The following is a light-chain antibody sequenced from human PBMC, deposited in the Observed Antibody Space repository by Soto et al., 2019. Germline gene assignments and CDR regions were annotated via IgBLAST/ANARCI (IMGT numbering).Light chain of an antibody. Sequence: EIVMTQSPATPSVSPGERATLSCRASQSVSSNLAWYQQKPGQAPRLLIFGASTRATCIPTRFSGSRYGTEFTLTISSLQSEEFTVNHRQPYDNRPHTFSGGNKVDIK. J-gene: IGKJ4*01. CDR2: GAS. V-gene: IGKV3-15*01. CDR3: QPYDNRPHT. CDR1: QSVSSN.